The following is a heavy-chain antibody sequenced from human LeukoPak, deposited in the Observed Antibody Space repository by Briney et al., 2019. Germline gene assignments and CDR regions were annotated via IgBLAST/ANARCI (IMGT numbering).Heavy chain of an antibody. Sequence: SETRSLTCTVSGGSISSSSYYWGWIRQPPGKGLEWIGSIYYSGSTYYNPSLKSRVTISVDTSKNQFSLKLSSVTAADTAVYYCARDILPGEGWFDPWGQGTLVTVSS. V-gene: IGHV4-39*07. CDR3: ARDILPGEGWFDP. CDR1: GGSISSSSYY. J-gene: IGHJ5*02. CDR2: IYYSGST. D-gene: IGHD3-10*01.